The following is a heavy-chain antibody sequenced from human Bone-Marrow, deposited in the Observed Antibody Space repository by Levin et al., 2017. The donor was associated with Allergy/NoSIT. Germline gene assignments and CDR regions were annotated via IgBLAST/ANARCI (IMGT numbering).Heavy chain of an antibody. V-gene: IGHV3-74*01. D-gene: IGHD3-22*01. J-gene: IGHJ3*02. CDR3: ARVQPYYYASSGYSGDNAFDI. CDR2: INSDGSST. Sequence: GGSLRLSCAASGFSFSSYWMHWVRQAPGKGLVWVSHINSDGSSTNYADSVKGRFTISRDDAKNTMYLQMNSLRDEDTAVYYCARVQPYYYASSGYSGDNAFDIWGQGTMVTV. CDR1: GFSFSSYW.